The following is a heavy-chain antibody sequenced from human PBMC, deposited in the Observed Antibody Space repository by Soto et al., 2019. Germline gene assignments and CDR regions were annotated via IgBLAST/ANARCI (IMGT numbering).Heavy chain of an antibody. CDR2: ISSSSSTI. CDR1: GFTFSSYA. CDR3: AREQRVYYDILTGYEGMDV. J-gene: IGHJ6*02. V-gene: IGHV3-48*02. Sequence: HPGGSLRLSCAASGFTFSSYAMNWVRQAPGKGLEWVSYISSSSSTIYYADSVKGRFTISRDNAKNSLYLQMNSLRDEDTAVYYCAREQRVYYDILTGYEGMDVWGQGTTVTVS. D-gene: IGHD3-9*01.